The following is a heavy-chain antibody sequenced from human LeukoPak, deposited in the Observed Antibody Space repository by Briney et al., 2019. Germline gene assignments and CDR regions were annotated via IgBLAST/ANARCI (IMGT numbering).Heavy chain of an antibody. D-gene: IGHD1-1*01. CDR1: GYSFTSYW. CDR2: IYPGDSDT. CDR3: ARQRGTY. Sequence: EAPKIPRQGLGYSFTSYWIGWGRQTPGQGLEWRGIIYPGDSDTRYSPSFQGQVTISADKSISTAYLQWSSLKASDTAMYYCARQRGTYWGQGTLVTVSS. V-gene: IGHV5-51*01. J-gene: IGHJ4*02.